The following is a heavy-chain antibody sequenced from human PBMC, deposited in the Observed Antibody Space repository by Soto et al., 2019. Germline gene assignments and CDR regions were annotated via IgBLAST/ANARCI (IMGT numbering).Heavy chain of an antibody. Sequence: LRLSCAASGFIFSTYAMNWVRQAPGKGLEWVSAISSSSESTFYAESVRGRFTISRDNSINALYLHMRSLRPEDTAVYYCAHPRGYGVFDAVDIWGQGTMVTVSS. D-gene: IGHD4-17*01. CDR2: ISSSSEST. V-gene: IGHV3-23*01. CDR1: GFIFSTYA. CDR3: AHPRGYGVFDAVDI. J-gene: IGHJ3*02.